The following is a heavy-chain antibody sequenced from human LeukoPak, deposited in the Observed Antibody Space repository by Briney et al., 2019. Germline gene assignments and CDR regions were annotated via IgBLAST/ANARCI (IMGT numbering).Heavy chain of an antibody. CDR3: ARVPRIVGAIGAFDI. D-gene: IGHD1-26*01. CDR2: IYTSGST. V-gene: IGHV4-61*02. CDR1: GGSISSGSYY. Sequence: PSETLSLTCTVSGGSISSGSYYWSWIRQPAGKGLEWIGRIYTSGSTNYNPSLKSRVTISVDTSKNQFSLKLSSVTAADTAVYYCARVPRIVGAIGAFDIWGQGTMVTVSS. J-gene: IGHJ3*02.